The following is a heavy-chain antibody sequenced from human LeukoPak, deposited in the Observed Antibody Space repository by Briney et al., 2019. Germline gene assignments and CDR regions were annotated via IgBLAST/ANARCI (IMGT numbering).Heavy chain of an antibody. CDR2: IYYSGST. CDR1: GGSISSYY. V-gene: IGHV4-59*12. CDR3: ARAPLGYSSGSYYFDY. D-gene: IGHD6-19*01. Sequence: PSETLSLTCTVSGGSISSYYWSWIRQPPGKGLEWIGYIYYSGSTNYNPSLNSRVTISVDTSKNQFSLKVSSVTAADTAVYYCARAPLGYSSGSYYFDYWGQGTLVTVSS. J-gene: IGHJ4*02.